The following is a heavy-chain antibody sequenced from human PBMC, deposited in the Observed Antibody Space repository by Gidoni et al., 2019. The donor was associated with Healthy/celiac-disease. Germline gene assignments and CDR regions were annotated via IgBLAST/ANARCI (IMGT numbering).Heavy chain of an antibody. J-gene: IGHJ6*02. CDR3: AKVFVVRGVIITAQQDYYYYGMDV. CDR1: GFTFSSYA. CDR2: SSGSGGST. V-gene: IGHV3-23*01. D-gene: IGHD3-10*01. Sequence: EVQLLESGGGLVRPGGSLLLSCSASGFTFSSYAMSWVRQAPGQGLEWVSASSGSGGSTYYADSVKGRFTISRDNSKNKLYLQMNSLRAEDTAVYYCAKVFVVRGVIITAQQDYYYYGMDVWGQGTTVTVSS.